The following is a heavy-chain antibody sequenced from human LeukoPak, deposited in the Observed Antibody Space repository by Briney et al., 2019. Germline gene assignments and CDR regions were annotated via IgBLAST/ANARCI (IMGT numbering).Heavy chain of an antibody. CDR3: ASTVAGTFDY. J-gene: IGHJ4*02. CDR1: GFTFSSYG. V-gene: IGHV3-30*03. Sequence: GGSLRLSCAASGFTFSSYGMHWVRQAPGKGLEWVAVISYDGSNKYYADSVKGRFTISRDNSKNTLHLQMNSLRAEDTAVYYCASTVAGTFDYWGQGTLVTVSS. D-gene: IGHD6-19*01. CDR2: ISYDGSNK.